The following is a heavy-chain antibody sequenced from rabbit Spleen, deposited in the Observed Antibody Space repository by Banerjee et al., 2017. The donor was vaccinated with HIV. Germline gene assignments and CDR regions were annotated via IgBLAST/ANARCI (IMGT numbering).Heavy chain of an antibody. V-gene: IGHV1S40*01. CDR3: ARDTASSFSSYGMDL. CDR1: GFSFSSTDY. CDR2: IYAGSGRFT. Sequence: QSLEESGGDLVKPGASLTLTCTASGFSFSSTDYICWVRQAPGRGLEWIACIYAGSGRFTYYASWAKGRFTISRTSSTTVTLQMTTLTAADTATYFCARDTASSFSSYGMDLWGQGTLVTVS. J-gene: IGHJ6*01. D-gene: IGHD3-3*01.